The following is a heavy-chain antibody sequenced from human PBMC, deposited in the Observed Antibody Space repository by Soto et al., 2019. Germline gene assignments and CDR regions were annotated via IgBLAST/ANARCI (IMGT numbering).Heavy chain of an antibody. CDR3: ARGEQYSGRIFDY. Sequence: SQTLALHCAITEDSVSRNSASWSWVRQSPSRGLEWLGRTYYRSKWYYEYAVSVRGRITINPDTSKNQYSLQLNSVTPEDTAVYFCARGEQYSGRIFDYWDQGTLVTVSS. CDR2: TYYRSKWYY. V-gene: IGHV6-1*01. J-gene: IGHJ4*01. D-gene: IGHD1-26*01. CDR1: EDSVSRNSAS.